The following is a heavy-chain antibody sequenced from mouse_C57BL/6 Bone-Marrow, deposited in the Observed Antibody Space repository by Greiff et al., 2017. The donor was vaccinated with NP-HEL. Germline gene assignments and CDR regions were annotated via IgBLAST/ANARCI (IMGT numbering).Heavy chain of an antibody. CDR2: IWSGGST. Sequence: VQLQQSGPGLVQPSQCLSITCTVSGFSLTSYGVHWVRQSPGKGLEWLGVIWSGGSTDYNAAFISRLSISKDNSKSQVFFKMNSLQADDTAIYYCARTYDYDEGFAYWGQGTLVTVSA. D-gene: IGHD2-4*01. CDR1: GFSLTSYG. V-gene: IGHV2-2*01. J-gene: IGHJ3*01. CDR3: ARTYDYDEGFAY.